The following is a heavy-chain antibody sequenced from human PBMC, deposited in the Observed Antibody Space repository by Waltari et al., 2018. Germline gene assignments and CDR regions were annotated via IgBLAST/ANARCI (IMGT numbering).Heavy chain of an antibody. CDR1: GGTFSSYA. CDR2: VSPSFGTA. J-gene: IGHJ4*02. CDR3: ARDAPFIAAAGTGAFDY. Sequence: QVQLVQSGAEVKKPGSSVKVSCKASGGTFSSYAISWVRQATGQGLEWMGRVSPSFGTANYAQKFQGRVTITADKSTSTAYMELSSLRSEDTAVYYCARDAPFIAAAGTGAFDYWGQGTLVTVSS. D-gene: IGHD6-13*01. V-gene: IGHV1-69*08.